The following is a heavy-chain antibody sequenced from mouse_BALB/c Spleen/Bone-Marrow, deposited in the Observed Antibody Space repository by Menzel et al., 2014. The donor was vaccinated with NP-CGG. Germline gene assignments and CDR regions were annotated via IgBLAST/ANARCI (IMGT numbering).Heavy chain of an antibody. CDR2: IYPVDGDT. V-gene: IGHV1-87*01. CDR3: ARSEGNYAMDY. J-gene: IGHJ4*01. Sequence: QVQLQQSGAELARPGASVKLSCKASGYTFTSYWMQWVKQRPGQGLEWIGAIYPVDGDTRYTQKFKGKATLTADKSSSTAYMQLSSVASEGSAVYYCARSEGNYAMDYWGQGTSVTVSS. CDR1: GYTFTSYW.